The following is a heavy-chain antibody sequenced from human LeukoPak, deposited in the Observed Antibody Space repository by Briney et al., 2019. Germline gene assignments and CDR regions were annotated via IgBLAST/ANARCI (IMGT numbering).Heavy chain of an antibody. J-gene: IGHJ4*02. V-gene: IGHV3-30*18. CDR3: AKEEGSSSWYRYYDY. Sequence: GGSLRLSCAASGFTFSSYGMHWVRQAPGKGLEWVAVISYDGSNKYYADSVKGRFTISRDNSKNTLYLQMNSLRAEDTAVYYCAKEEGSSSWYRYYDYWGQGTLVTVSS. CDR2: ISYDGSNK. CDR1: GFTFSSYG. D-gene: IGHD6-13*01.